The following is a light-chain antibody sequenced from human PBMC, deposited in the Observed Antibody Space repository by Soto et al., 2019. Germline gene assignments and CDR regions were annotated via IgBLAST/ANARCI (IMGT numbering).Light chain of an antibody. CDR3: QQSSSSPPIT. V-gene: IGKV1-39*01. Sequence: DIQLTQSPSSLSASLGDSVSISCRASQNIDNHLHWYRQKSGKAPEVLIYAASTLRDGVSSRFSGSGYGTEFTLTINNLQPEDFATYYCQQSSSSPPITFGQGTLLDI. J-gene: IGKJ5*01. CDR2: AAS. CDR1: QNIDNH.